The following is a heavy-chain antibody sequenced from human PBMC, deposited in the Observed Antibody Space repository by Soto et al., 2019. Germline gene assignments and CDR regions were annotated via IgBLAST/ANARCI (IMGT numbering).Heavy chain of an antibody. CDR2: IYYSGST. J-gene: IGHJ4*02. CDR3: AREVAARPGGMIDY. CDR1: GGSISSGGYY. Sequence: PSETLSLTCTVSGGSISSGGYYWSWIRQHPGKGLEWIGYIYYSGSTYYNPSLKSRVTISVDTSKNQFSLKLSSVTAADTAVYYCAREVAARPGGMIDYWGQGTLVTAPQ. D-gene: IGHD6-6*01. V-gene: IGHV4-31*03.